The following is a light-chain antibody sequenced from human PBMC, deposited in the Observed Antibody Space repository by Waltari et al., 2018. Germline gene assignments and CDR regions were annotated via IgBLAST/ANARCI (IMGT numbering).Light chain of an antibody. CDR2: GNRDGSH. CDR1: SRHSSNL. Sequence: QLVVTQSPSASAPLGASFKPTCTLRSRHSSNLAPWLQHRPEKGHRYLMKGNRDGSHIKGDDIPDRFSCSSSGAERYLTISSLQPDDEADYYCQTGGHGTWVFGGGTTLTVL. CDR3: QTGGHGTWV. V-gene: IGLV4-69*01. J-gene: IGLJ3*02.